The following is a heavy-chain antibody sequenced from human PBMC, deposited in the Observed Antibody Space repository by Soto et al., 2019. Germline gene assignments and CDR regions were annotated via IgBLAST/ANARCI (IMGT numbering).Heavy chain of an antibody. D-gene: IGHD6-13*01. Sequence: ASVKVSCKASGYTFTSYYMHWVRQAPGQGLEWMGIINPSGGSTSYAQKFQSRVTMTRDTSTSTVYMELSSLRSEDTAVYYCARTPPIAAAGTEYDYWGQGTLVTVSS. V-gene: IGHV1-46*03. CDR1: GYTFTSYY. CDR3: ARTPPIAAAGTEYDY. J-gene: IGHJ4*02. CDR2: INPSGGST.